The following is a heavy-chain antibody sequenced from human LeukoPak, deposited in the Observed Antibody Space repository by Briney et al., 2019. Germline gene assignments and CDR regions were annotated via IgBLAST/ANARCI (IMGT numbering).Heavy chain of an antibody. Sequence: HAGRSLRLSCAASGFTFSSYGMHWVRQAPGKGLEWVAVISYDGSNKYYADSVKGRFTISRDNSKNTLYLQMNSLRAEDTAVYYCAKDRTIVGYYYYGMDVWGQGTTVTVSS. CDR1: GFTFSSYG. CDR3: AKDRTIVGYYYYGMDV. J-gene: IGHJ6*02. V-gene: IGHV3-30*18. D-gene: IGHD2/OR15-2a*01. CDR2: ISYDGSNK.